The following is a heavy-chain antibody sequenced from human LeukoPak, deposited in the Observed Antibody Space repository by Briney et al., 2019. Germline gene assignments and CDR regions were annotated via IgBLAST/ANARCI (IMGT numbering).Heavy chain of an antibody. J-gene: IGHJ4*02. D-gene: IGHD5-24*01. CDR1: GGSISSYY. V-gene: IGHV4-59*01. CDR2: IYYSGST. Sequence: SETLSLTCTVSGGSISSYYWSWIRQPPGKGLEGIGYIYYSGSTNYNPSLTRRVTISVDPSKNQFSLKLSSVTAADTAVYYCARDRDGSIDYWAREPWSPSPQ. CDR3: ARDRDGSIDY.